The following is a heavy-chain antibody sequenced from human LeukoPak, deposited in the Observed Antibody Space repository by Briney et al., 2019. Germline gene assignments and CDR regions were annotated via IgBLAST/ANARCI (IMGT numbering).Heavy chain of an antibody. Sequence: SETLSLTCTVSGGSISSYYWSWIRQPPGKGLEWIGYIYYSGSTNYNPPLKSRVTISVDTSKNQFSLKLSSVTAADTAVYYCARRQSRAQFDYWGQGTLVTVSS. D-gene: IGHD4-11*01. CDR2: IYYSGST. J-gene: IGHJ4*02. CDR1: GGSISSYY. CDR3: ARRQSRAQFDY. V-gene: IGHV4-59*08.